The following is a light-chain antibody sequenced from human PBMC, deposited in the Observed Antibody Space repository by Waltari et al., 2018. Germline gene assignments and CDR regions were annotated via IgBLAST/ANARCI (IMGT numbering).Light chain of an antibody. J-gene: IGLJ3*02. V-gene: IGLV2-11*01. CDR3: CSYAGSYTWV. CDR2: DVS. Sequence: QSALTQPRPVSGSPGQSATIPCPGTRNDIGSYNSVPWYQHHPGKSPKFIIFDVSNRPSAIPDRFSGSKSGKTASLTISGLQADDEADYYCCSYAGSYTWVFGGGTKLTVL. CDR1: RNDIGSYNS.